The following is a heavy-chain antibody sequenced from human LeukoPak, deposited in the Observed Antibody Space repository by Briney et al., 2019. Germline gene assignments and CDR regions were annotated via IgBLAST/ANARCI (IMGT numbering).Heavy chain of an antibody. J-gene: IGHJ4*02. CDR2: IIPSGHTT. D-gene: IGHD3-16*01. CDR1: GFTFSSHG. CDR3: AKAGIYDFVWGSYLVD. V-gene: IGHV3-23*01. Sequence: PGGSLRLSCAASGFTFSSHGMNWVRQAPGKGLEWVSGIIPSGHTTYYADSVRGRFTISRGNSKNTLYLQMNSLRAEDTAVYYCAKAGIYDFVWGSYLVDWGQGTLVTVSS.